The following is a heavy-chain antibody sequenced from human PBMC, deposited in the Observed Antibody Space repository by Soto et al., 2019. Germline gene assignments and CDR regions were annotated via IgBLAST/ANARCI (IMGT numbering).Heavy chain of an antibody. CDR3: ARNAAGIDAFDI. J-gene: IGHJ3*02. CDR2: ISSSSSYT. V-gene: IGHV3-11*06. CDR1: GFTFSDYY. D-gene: IGHD3-10*01. Sequence: GGSLRLSCAAPGFTFSDYYMSWIRQAPGKGLEWVSYISSSSSYTNYADSVKGRFTISRDNAKNSLYLQMNSLRAEDTAVYYCARNAAGIDAFDIWGQGTMVTVSS.